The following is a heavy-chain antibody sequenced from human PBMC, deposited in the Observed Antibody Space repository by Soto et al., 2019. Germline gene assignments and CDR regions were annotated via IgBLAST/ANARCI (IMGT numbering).Heavy chain of an antibody. D-gene: IGHD5-18*01. J-gene: IGHJ6*02. V-gene: IGHV1-2*04. CDR2: INPNSGGT. CDR3: AISNFGYSYGPVYYYYGMDV. CDR1: GYTFTGSY. Sequence: ASVKVSCKASGYTFTGSYIHWVRQAPGQGLEWMGWINPNSGGTNYAQKFQGWVTMTRDTSISTAYMELSRLRSDDTAVYYCAISNFGYSYGPVYYYYGMDVWGLGTLVTVSS.